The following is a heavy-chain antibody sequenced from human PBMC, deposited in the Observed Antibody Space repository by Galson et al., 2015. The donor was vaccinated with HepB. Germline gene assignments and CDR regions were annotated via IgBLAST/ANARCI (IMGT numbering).Heavy chain of an antibody. D-gene: IGHD3-3*01. V-gene: IGHV4-34*01. CDR3: ARALRFLEGGDY. J-gene: IGHJ4*02. CDR2: INHSGST. Sequence: ETLSLTCAVYGGSFSGYYWSWIRQPPGKGLEWIGEINHSGSTNYNPSLKSRVTISVDTSKNQFSLKLSSVTAADTAVYYCARALRFLEGGDYWGQGTLVTVSS. CDR1: GGSFSGYY.